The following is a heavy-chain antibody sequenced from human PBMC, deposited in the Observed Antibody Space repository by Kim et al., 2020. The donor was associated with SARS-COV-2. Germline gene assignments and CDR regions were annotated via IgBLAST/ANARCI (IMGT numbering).Heavy chain of an antibody. V-gene: IGHV3-48*02. Sequence: SMKGPFTTSKDNAKNYLYLQMNSLGDEETAVYYCARDSYSGSVSMPYDYWGQGTLVTVSS. J-gene: IGHJ4*02. D-gene: IGHD3-10*01. CDR3: ARDSYSGSVSMPYDY.